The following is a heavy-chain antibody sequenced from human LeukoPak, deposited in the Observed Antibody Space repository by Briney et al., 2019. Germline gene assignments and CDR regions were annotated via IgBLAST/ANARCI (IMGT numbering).Heavy chain of an antibody. V-gene: IGHV3-7*01. CDR2: INQDGSET. D-gene: IGHD2-8*02. CDR1: GFNFNLYW. Sequence: GGSLRLSCAASGFNFNLYWMSWVRQAPGKGLEWVANINQDGSETYYVDSVKGRLTISRDNAKNTLFLQMNSLRAEDTAVFYCARAGGPHTVDVWGQGTTVTVSS. J-gene: IGHJ6*02. CDR3: ARAGGPHTVDV.